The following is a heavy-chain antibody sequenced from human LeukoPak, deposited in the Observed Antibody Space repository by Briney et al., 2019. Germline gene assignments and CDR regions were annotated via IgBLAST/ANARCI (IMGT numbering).Heavy chain of an antibody. J-gene: IGHJ5*02. D-gene: IGHD3-10*01. CDR3: AKDFSVGVTMIRGPFDP. CDR2: ISGSGGST. Sequence: GGSLRLSCSASGFTFSSFAMSWVRQAPGKGLEWVSGISGSGGSTYYADSMKGRFTISRDNSKNTLYLQINSPRAEDTAVYYCAKDFSVGVTMIRGPFDPWGQGTLVTVSS. CDR1: GFTFSSFA. V-gene: IGHV3-23*01.